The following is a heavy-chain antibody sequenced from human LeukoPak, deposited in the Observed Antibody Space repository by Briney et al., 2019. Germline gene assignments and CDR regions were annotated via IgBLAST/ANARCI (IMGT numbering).Heavy chain of an antibody. Sequence: ASVKVSCKASGYTFTSYGISWVRQAPGQGLEWMGWISAYNGNTNYAQKFQGRVTMTTDTSTSTAYMELRSLRSDDTAVYYCARDDSVGGSYYAHNFDYWGQGTLVTVSS. V-gene: IGHV1-18*01. CDR1: GYTFTSYG. CDR3: ARDDSVGGSYYAHNFDY. D-gene: IGHD1-26*01. J-gene: IGHJ4*02. CDR2: ISAYNGNT.